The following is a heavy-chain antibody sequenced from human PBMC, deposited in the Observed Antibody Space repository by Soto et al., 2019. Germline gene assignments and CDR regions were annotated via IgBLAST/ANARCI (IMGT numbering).Heavy chain of an antibody. J-gene: IGHJ4*01. CDR3: VQGERSRCSSMFEY. D-gene: IGHD3-16*01. CDR1: GFSFSTSG. V-gene: IGHV3-30*03. Sequence: PGGSLRLCCVASGFSFSTSGMHWVRQAPGKGLELVAVVSYDRSSKFYAYSVKGRFTISSDNSNQTLYLQMDSLRVEDSAVDYCVQGERSRCSSMFEYWGHATRVNVSS. CDR2: VSYDRSSK.